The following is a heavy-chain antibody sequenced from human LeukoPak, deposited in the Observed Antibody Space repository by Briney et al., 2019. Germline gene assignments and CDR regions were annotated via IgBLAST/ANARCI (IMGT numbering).Heavy chain of an antibody. D-gene: IGHD3-22*01. V-gene: IGHV1-8*01. J-gene: IGHJ6*03. Sequence: ASVKVSCKASGYTFTSYDINWVRQATGQGLEWMRWMNPNSGNTGYAQKFQGRVTMTRNTSISTAYMELSSLRSEDTAVYYCARSSGYYDSSGYYSYYYYYMDVWGKGTTVTVSS. CDR1: GYTFTSYD. CDR2: MNPNSGNT. CDR3: ARSSGYYDSSGYYSYYYYYMDV.